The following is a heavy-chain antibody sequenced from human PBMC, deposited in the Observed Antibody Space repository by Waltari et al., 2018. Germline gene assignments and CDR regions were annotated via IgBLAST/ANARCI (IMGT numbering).Heavy chain of an antibody. D-gene: IGHD5-18*01. CDR1: GGSISSYY. Sequence: QVQLQESGPGLVKPSETLSLTCTVSGGSISSYYWSWIRQPPGKGLEWIGYIYYSGSTNYNPSLKRRVTISVDTSKNQFSLKLSSVTAADTAVYYCARESGYSYGLSFDYWGQGTLVTVSS. CDR2: IYYSGST. CDR3: ARESGYSYGLSFDY. V-gene: IGHV4-59*01. J-gene: IGHJ4*02.